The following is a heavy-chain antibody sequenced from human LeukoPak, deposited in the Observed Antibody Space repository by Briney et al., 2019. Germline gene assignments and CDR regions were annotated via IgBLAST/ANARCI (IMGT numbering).Heavy chain of an antibody. V-gene: IGHV3-30*02. CDR1: GFTFSSYG. CDR3: AKGDSTGYYFHYGYYFDY. Sequence: GGSLRLSCAASGFTFSSYGMHWVRQAPGKGLEWVAFIRYDGSNKYYADSVKGRFTISRDNSKNTVFLQMNSLRAEDTAVYYCAKGDSTGYYFHYGYYFDYWGQGTLVTVSS. J-gene: IGHJ4*02. D-gene: IGHD3-22*01. CDR2: IRYDGSNK.